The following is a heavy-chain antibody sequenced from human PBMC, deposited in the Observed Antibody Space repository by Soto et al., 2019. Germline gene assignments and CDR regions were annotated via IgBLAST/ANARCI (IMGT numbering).Heavy chain of an antibody. D-gene: IGHD3-10*01. CDR2: IKSKAAGGAI. Sequence: EVQMVESGGGLVKPGGSLRLSCAVSGFSFSEAWMNWVRQAPGKGLEWVGRIKSKAAGGAIDYAAPVKGRFTISRDDSKDTLYLQINGLKTEDTAVYYCTTEVAFGGVVVAFHLWGLGTLLTVSS. CDR3: TTEVAFGGVVVAFHL. V-gene: IGHV3-15*07. J-gene: IGHJ3*01. CDR1: GFSFSEAW.